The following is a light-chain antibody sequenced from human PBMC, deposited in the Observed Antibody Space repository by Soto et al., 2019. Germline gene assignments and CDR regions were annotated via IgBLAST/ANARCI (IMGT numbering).Light chain of an antibody. CDR3: GTWDSSLSAVAV. CDR1: SSNIGNNY. J-gene: IGLJ7*01. Sequence: QSVLTQPPSVSAAPGQTVTISCSGSSSNIGNNYVSWYQQLPGTAPKLLIYENNKRPSGIPDRFSGSKSGTSATLGITGLLTGDEADYYCGTWDSSLSAVAVFGGGTQLTVL. CDR2: ENN. V-gene: IGLV1-51*02.